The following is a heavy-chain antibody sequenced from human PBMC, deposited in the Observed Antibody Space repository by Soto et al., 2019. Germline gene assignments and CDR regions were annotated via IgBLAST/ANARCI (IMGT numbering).Heavy chain of an antibody. D-gene: IGHD2-21*01. CDR2: IYYSGST. V-gene: IGHV4-39*02. J-gene: IGHJ4*02. Sequence: SETLSLTCTVSGGSISSSSYYWGWIRQPPGKGLEWIGSIYYSGSTYYNPSLKSRVTISVDTSKNHFSLKLSSVTAADTAVYYCTHLLSLAHPYSYLWGQGTQVTVSS. CDR1: GGSISSSSYY. CDR3: THLLSLAHPYSYL.